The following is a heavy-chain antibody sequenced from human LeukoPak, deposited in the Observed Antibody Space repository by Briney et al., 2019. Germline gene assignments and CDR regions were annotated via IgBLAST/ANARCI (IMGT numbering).Heavy chain of an antibody. CDR1: GFTFSSYE. CDR3: AKDGGTHFDH. J-gene: IGHJ4*02. D-gene: IGHD1-26*01. Sequence: GGSLRLSCAASGFTFSSYEMNWVRQAPGKGLEWVSYISSSGSTIYYADSVKGRFTISRDNAQNSLTLHMNTLRADDTAVYYCAKDGGTHFDHWGQGTLVTVSS. V-gene: IGHV3-48*03. CDR2: ISSSGSTI.